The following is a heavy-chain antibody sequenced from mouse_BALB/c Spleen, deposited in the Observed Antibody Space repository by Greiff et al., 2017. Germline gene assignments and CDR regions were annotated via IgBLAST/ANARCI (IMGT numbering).Heavy chain of an antibody. V-gene: IGHV2-2*02. Sequence: QVQLKESGPGLVQPSQSLSITCTVSGFSLTSYGVHWVRQSPGKGLEWLGVIWSGGSTDYNAAFISRLSISKDNSKSQVFFKMNSLQANDTAIYYCARNGNYGGYYAMDYWGQGTSVTVSS. CDR1: GFSLTSYG. CDR2: IWSGGST. J-gene: IGHJ4*01. D-gene: IGHD2-1*01. CDR3: ARNGNYGGYYAMDY.